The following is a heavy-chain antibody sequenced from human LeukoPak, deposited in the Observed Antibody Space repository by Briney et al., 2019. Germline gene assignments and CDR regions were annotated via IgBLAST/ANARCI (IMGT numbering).Heavy chain of an antibody. D-gene: IGHD1-26*01. CDR1: GYTFTGYY. Sequence: GASVKVSCKASGYTFTGYYMHWVRQAPGQGLEWMGWINPNSGGTNYAQKFQGRVTMTRDTSISTAYMELSRLRSDDTAVYYCAREGTERIVGASRIAYYFDYWGQGTLVTVSS. J-gene: IGHJ4*02. V-gene: IGHV1-2*02. CDR2: INPNSGGT. CDR3: AREGTERIVGASRIAYYFDY.